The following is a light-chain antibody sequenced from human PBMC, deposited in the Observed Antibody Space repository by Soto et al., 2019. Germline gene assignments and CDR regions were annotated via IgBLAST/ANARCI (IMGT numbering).Light chain of an antibody. CDR2: GVT. CDR3: SSFTTSKTWV. Sequence: QSALTQPASVSGSPGQSVTLSCTGTSSDIGAYNYVSWYQQHPGKVTKLMIYGVTNRFSSVSNRFSGSKSGNTASLTISGLQAEDEADYYCSSFTTSKTWVFGGGTKLTVL. J-gene: IGLJ3*02. CDR1: SSDIGAYNY. V-gene: IGLV2-14*03.